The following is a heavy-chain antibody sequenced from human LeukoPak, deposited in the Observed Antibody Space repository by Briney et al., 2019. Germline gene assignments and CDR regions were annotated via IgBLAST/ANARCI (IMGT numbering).Heavy chain of an antibody. CDR1: GYTFTGYY. Sequence: ASVKVSCKASGYTFTGYYMHWVRQAPGQGLEWMGWINPNSGGTSYAQKFQGRVTMTRDMSTSTVYMELSSLRSEDTAVYYCAREINYGSGDHDYWGQGTLVTVSS. V-gene: IGHV1-2*02. J-gene: IGHJ4*02. CDR3: AREINYGSGDHDY. D-gene: IGHD3-10*01. CDR2: INPNSGGT.